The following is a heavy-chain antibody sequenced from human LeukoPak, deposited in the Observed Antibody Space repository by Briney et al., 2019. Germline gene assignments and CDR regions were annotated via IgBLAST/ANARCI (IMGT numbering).Heavy chain of an antibody. J-gene: IGHJ4*02. CDR1: GFTFSSYW. V-gene: IGHV3-7*01. D-gene: IGHD1-26*01. Sequence: GGSRRLSCKASGFTFSSYWMNWVRQAPGKGLEWVANINQDGSGAYYVDSVKGRFSISRDNAKDSLYLQMNSLRAEDTAVYYCAKWTRPLWGQGTLVTVSS. CDR3: AKWTRPL. CDR2: INQDGSGA.